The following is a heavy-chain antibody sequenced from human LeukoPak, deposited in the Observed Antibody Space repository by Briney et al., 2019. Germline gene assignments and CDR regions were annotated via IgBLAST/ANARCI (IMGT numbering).Heavy chain of an antibody. Sequence: GGSLRLSCAASGFTFNTYWMHWVRQAPGKGLVWVSRINSDGSDTKYADSVKGRFTISRDNAKNTLYLQMNSLRAEDTAIYYCTTPLQVGATGDHWGQGTLVTVSS. J-gene: IGHJ4*02. CDR1: GFTFNTYW. CDR3: TTPLQVGATGDH. D-gene: IGHD1-26*01. V-gene: IGHV3-74*01. CDR2: INSDGSDT.